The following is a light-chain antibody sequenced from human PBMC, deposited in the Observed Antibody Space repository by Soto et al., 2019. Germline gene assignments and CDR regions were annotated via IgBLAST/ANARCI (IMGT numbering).Light chain of an antibody. J-gene: IGLJ7*01. Sequence: QAVVTQEPSLTVSPGGTVTLTCASSTGAVTSGNFPNWFQQKPGQVPRALIYSTSSKHSWTPARFSGSLLGDKAALTLSGXXXXDEAEYYCLLFYGGAQVFGGGTQLTVL. CDR3: LLFYGGAQV. V-gene: IGLV7-43*01. CDR2: STS. CDR1: TGAVTSGNF.